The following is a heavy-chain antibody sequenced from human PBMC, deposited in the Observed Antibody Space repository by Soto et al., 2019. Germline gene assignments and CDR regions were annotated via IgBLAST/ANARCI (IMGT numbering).Heavy chain of an antibody. V-gene: IGHV1-69*12. J-gene: IGHJ4*02. Sequence: QVQLVQSGAEVKKPESSVKVSCKAPGGTFSTYAISWVRQAPGQGLEWMGGIIPMFGTTNYAQRYQDRVTLTADESTNTVYMELSSLRSEDTAVYFCASGIHLWLRRINIGYSGWGQGTVVTVSS. CDR3: ASGIHLWLRRINIGYSG. CDR2: IIPMFGTT. CDR1: GGTFSTYA. D-gene: IGHD5-12*01.